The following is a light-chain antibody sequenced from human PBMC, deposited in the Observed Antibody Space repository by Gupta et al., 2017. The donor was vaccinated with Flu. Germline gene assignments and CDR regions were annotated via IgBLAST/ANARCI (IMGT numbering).Light chain of an antibody. CDR2: DVS. V-gene: IGLV2-14*01. J-gene: IGLJ1*01. CDR1: SSDVGRSHS. Sequence: YALLQPASVSAAPGQPTTIYCRGCSSDVGRSHSVSWYQQHPANAPKLIIYDVSSRHSAISSRFSGAKSGNTASLTISGLEAEDETDYYCSSYTSTSTFFVFGTGTKVTVL. CDR3: SSYTSTSTFFV.